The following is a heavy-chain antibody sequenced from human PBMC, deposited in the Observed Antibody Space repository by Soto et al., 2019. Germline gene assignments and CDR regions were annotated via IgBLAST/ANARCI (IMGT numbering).Heavy chain of an antibody. D-gene: IGHD6-19*01. V-gene: IGHV3-48*01. Sequence: GGSLRLSCAASGFTFSSYSMNWVRQAPGKGLEWVSYISCSSSTIYYGDSVKGRFTISRDNAKTSRYLQMNGLGAEDTAVYYCAGHHSSGWYFYFDYWGQGTLVTVSS. J-gene: IGHJ4*02. CDR1: GFTFSSYS. CDR3: AGHHSSGWYFYFDY. CDR2: ISCSSSTI.